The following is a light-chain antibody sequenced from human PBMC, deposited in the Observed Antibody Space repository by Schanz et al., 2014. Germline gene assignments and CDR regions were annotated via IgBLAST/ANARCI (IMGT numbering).Light chain of an antibody. V-gene: IGLV2-14*01. CDR2: DVS. CDR1: SSDVGGYNY. CDR3: SSYTSIGTRV. Sequence: QSALTQPASVSASPGQSITISCTGTSSDVGGYNYVSWYQQYPGKAPKLIIYDVSNRPSGVSNRFSASKSGNTASLTISGLQAEDEADYYCSSYTSIGTRVFGGGTKLTVL. J-gene: IGLJ3*02.